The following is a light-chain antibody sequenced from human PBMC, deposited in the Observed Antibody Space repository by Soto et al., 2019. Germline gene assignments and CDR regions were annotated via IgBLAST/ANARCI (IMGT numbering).Light chain of an antibody. J-gene: IGKJ3*01. Sequence: DIQMTHSPSPLSASVGDRITITCRASQTIARYLNWFQQKSGQPPKLLVYAASTLRHGVPSRFSPSGSGYDFTLTINSLQPEDLATYYCQQSYNALFNFGPGNKV. CDR3: QQSYNALFN. CDR2: AAS. CDR1: QTIARY. V-gene: IGKV1-39*01.